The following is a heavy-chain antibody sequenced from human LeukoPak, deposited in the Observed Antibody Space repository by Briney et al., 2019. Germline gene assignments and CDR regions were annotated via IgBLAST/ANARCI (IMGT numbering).Heavy chain of an antibody. CDR1: GFTFSDYY. CDR2: ISSSGSTI. D-gene: IGHD6-19*01. J-gene: IGHJ6*02. CDR3: ARDRGQWTPYYYGMDV. V-gene: IGHV3-11*01. Sequence: GGSLRLSCAASGFTFSDYYMSWIRQAPGKGLEWVSYISSSGSTIYYADSVKGRFTISRDNAKNSLYLQMNSLRAEDTAVYHCARDRGQWTPYYYGMDVWGQGTTVTVSS.